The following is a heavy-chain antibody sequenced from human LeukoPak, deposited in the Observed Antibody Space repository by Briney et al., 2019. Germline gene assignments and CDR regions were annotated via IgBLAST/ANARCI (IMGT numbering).Heavy chain of an antibody. CDR3: AREGGGYCSGINCWKWFDP. V-gene: IGHV3-74*01. Sequence: GGSLRLSCAASGFTFGSHWMNWVRQAPGKGPVWVSRINGDGSTTVYADSVQGRFSISRDNAKSTLYLHMNSLRAEDTAVYYFAREGGGYCSGINCWKWFDPWGQGTLVTVSS. J-gene: IGHJ5*02. CDR2: INGDGSTT. CDR1: GFTFGSHW. D-gene: IGHD2-15*01.